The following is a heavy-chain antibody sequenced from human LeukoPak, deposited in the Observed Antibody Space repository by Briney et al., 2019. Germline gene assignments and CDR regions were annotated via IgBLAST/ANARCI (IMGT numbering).Heavy chain of an antibody. CDR1: RFTVSNNY. J-gene: IGHJ4*02. D-gene: IGHD3-10*01. CDR3: ARGQAHYYGSGSPPDY. CDR2: IYSGGST. Sequence: GALRLSCAASRFTVSNNYMSWVRQAPGKGLEWVSIIYSGGSTYYADSVKGRFTISRDNSKNTLYLQMNSLRAEDTAVYYCARGQAHYYGSGSPPDYWGQGTLVTVSS. V-gene: IGHV3-66*01.